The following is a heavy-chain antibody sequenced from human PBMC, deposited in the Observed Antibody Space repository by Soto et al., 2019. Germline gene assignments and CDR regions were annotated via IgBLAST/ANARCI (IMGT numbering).Heavy chain of an antibody. J-gene: IGHJ6*02. CDR3: ARDTVRQWLVRLGYYYYGMDV. CDR1: GFTFSSYW. D-gene: IGHD6-19*01. V-gene: IGHV3-7*01. Sequence: GGSLRLSCAASGFTFSSYWMSWVRQAPGKGLEWVANIKQDGSEKYYVDSVKGRFTISRDNAKNSLYLQMKSLRAEDTAVYYCARDTVRQWLVRLGYYYYGMDVWGQGTTVTVSS. CDR2: IKQDGSEK.